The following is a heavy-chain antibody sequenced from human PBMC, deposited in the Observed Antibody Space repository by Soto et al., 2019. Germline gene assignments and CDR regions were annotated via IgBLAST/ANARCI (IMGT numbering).Heavy chain of an antibody. Sequence: QITLKESGPPLVKPTQTLTLTCTFSGFSLSTSGVGVGWIRQPPGKALEWLALIYWNDDKRYSPSLKSRLTITKDTSKNQVVLTMTNMDPVDTATYYCAHRLGSSNPFDYWGQGTLVTVSS. CDR3: AHRLGSSNPFDY. CDR2: IYWNDDK. D-gene: IGHD6-13*01. CDR1: GFSLSTSGVG. J-gene: IGHJ4*02. V-gene: IGHV2-5*01.